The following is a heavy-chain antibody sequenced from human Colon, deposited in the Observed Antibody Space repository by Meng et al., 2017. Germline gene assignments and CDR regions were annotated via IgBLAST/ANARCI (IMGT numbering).Heavy chain of an antibody. V-gene: IGHV3-11*06. J-gene: IGHJ4*02. D-gene: IGHD7-27*01. CDR3: ARSFWGFNYKVDY. Sequence: NYADSVKGRFTISRDNAKNSLYLQMNSLRAEDTAVYYCARSFWGFNYKVDYWGQGTLVTVSS.